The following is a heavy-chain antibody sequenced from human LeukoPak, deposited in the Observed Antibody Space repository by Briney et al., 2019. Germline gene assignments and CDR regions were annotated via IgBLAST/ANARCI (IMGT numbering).Heavy chain of an antibody. CDR3: AHSYGYSNPFPPY. J-gene: IGHJ4*02. CDR2: ISYDGSNK. D-gene: IGHD4-11*01. Sequence: GGSLRLSCAASGFTFSSYAMHWVRQAPGKGLEWVAVISYDGSNKYYADSVKGRFTISRDNSKNTLYLQMNSLRAEDTAVYYCAHSYGYSNPFPPYWGQGTLVTVSS. V-gene: IGHV3-30-3*01. CDR1: GFTFSSYA.